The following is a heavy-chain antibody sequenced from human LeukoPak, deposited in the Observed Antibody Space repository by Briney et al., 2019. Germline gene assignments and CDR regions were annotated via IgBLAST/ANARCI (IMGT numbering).Heavy chain of an antibody. CDR1: GFTFSNYA. J-gene: IGHJ4*02. V-gene: IGHV3-23*01. CDR2: ISGSGGST. CDR3: ARDSGVRGSGPIDY. Sequence: GGSLRLSCAASGFTFSNYAMSWVRQAPGKGLEWVSSISGSGGSTYYADSVKGRFTISRDNSKSTLYLQMNSLRAEDTAVYYCARDSGVRGSGPIDYWGQGTLVTVSS. D-gene: IGHD3-10*01.